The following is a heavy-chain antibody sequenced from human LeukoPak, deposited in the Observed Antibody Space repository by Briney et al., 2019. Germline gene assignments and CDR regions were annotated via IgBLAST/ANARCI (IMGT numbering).Heavy chain of an antibody. CDR2: ISYDGSNK. D-gene: IGHD6-13*01. CDR1: GFTFSSYA. V-gene: IGHV3-30*04. Sequence: GGSLRLSCAASGFTFSSYAMHWVRQAPGKGLEWVAVISYDGSNKYYADSVKGRFTISRDNSKNTLYLQMNSLRAEDTAVYYCARSPASSWYESLNTYYYYYYGMDVWGKGTTVTVSS. CDR3: ARSPASSWYESLNTYYYYYYGMDV. J-gene: IGHJ6*04.